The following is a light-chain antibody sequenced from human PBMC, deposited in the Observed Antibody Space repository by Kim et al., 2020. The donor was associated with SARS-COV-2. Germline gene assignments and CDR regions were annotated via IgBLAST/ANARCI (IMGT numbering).Light chain of an antibody. Sequence: GQSVTISCTGTSSDVGRYNFVSWYQQHPGKAPKVMIYEVSKRPSGVADRFSGSKSGNTASLTVSGLQAEDEADYYCSSFADNNNVVFGGGTQLTVL. CDR3: SSFADNNNVV. CDR1: SSDVGRYNF. V-gene: IGLV2-8*01. CDR2: EVS. J-gene: IGLJ2*01.